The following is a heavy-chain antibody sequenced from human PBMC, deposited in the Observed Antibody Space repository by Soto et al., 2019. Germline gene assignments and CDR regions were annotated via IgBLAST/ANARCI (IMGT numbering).Heavy chain of an antibody. Sequence: EVQVVESGGDLVQPGGSLRLSCAASGSTFSDHYLDWVRLAPGKGLEWVGRARATPNTYTTEYAATVKGRFTLSRGDSKNSLYLQMNSLKSEDTAMYYCQFSSRVGAVYFDYWGRGTLVTVSS. J-gene: IGHJ4*02. CDR1: GSTFSDHY. V-gene: IGHV3-72*01. CDR3: QFSSRVGAVYFDY. CDR2: ARATPNTYTT. D-gene: IGHD1-26*01.